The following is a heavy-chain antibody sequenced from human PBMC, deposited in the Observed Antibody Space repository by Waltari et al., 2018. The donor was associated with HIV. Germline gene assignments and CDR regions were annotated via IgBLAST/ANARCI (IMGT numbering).Heavy chain of an antibody. V-gene: IGHV1-8*01. CDR3: ARGFNYYDSSGYRFDP. J-gene: IGHJ5*02. CDR2: MNTKSGNT. CDR1: GYTFTSYD. Sequence: QVQLVQSGSEVRKPGASVKVSCKASGYTFTSYDINWVRQATGQGLEWKGWMNTKSGNTGYAQKFQGRVTMTRNTSISTVYMELRSLRSEDTAKYYCARGFNYYDSSGYRFDPWGQGTLVTVSS. D-gene: IGHD3-22*01.